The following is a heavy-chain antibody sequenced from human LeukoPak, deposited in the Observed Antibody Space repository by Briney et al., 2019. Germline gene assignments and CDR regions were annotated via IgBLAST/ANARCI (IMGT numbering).Heavy chain of an antibody. Sequence: TTSETLSLTCTVSGGSISSYYWSWIRQPAGKGLEWTGRIYTSGSTNYNPSLKSRVTMSVDTSKNQFSLKLSSVTAADTAVYYCARGPIVVVPAAMDWFDPWGQGTLVTVSS. J-gene: IGHJ5*02. D-gene: IGHD2-2*01. CDR3: ARGPIVVVPAAMDWFDP. CDR1: GGSISSYY. V-gene: IGHV4-4*07. CDR2: IYTSGST.